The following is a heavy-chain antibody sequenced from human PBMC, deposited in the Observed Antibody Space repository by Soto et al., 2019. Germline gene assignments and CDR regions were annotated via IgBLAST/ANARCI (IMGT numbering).Heavy chain of an antibody. CDR3: ARGLQSAVLDY. CDR1: GGSISSYY. D-gene: IGHD1-1*01. J-gene: IGHJ4*02. Sequence: SETLSLTCTVSGGSISSYYWSWIRQPPGKGLEWIGYIYYSGSTNYNPSLKSRVTISLDTSKNQFSLKLNSVTAADTAVYYCARGLQSAVLDYWGQGTTVTVSS. CDR2: IYYSGST. V-gene: IGHV4-59*01.